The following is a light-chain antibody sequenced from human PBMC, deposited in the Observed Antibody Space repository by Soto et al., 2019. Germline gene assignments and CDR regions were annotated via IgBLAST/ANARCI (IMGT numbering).Light chain of an antibody. Sequence: IVMTQSPATLSVSPGEGVTLSCRASQSVRSHLAWYQQKPGQPPRLLIYGASTRATGIPARFSGSGFGTEFTLTISSLQSEDFAVYYCQQYDNAPQTFGQGTRVEIK. J-gene: IGKJ1*01. V-gene: IGKV3-15*01. CDR1: QSVRSH. CDR2: GAS. CDR3: QQYDNAPQT.